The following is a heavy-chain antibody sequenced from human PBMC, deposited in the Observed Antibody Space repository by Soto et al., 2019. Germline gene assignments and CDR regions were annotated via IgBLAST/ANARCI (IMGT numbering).Heavy chain of an antibody. V-gene: IGHV1-18*01. Sequence: GASVKVSCKASGYTFTSYGISWVRQAPGQGLEWMGWISAYNGNTNYAQKLQGRVTMTTDTSTSTAYMELRSLRSDDTAVYYCARDSSSGTDKYYYGMDVWGQGTTVTVSS. CDR1: GYTFTSYG. J-gene: IGHJ6*02. D-gene: IGHD6-13*01. CDR2: ISAYNGNT. CDR3: ARDSSSGTDKYYYGMDV.